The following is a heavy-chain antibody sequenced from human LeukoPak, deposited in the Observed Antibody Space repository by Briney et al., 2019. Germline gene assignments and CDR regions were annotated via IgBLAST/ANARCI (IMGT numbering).Heavy chain of an antibody. D-gene: IGHD2-15*01. J-gene: IGHJ6*02. CDR1: GYSFTTSW. Sequence: GESLKISCKGSGYSFTTSWIAWVRLMPGRGLEWMEIIYPGDSDTTYSPSFQGQVTISADKSISTAYLHWSSLKASDTAMHYCARRCSGGSCFNCYGMDVWGQGTTVTVYS. CDR2: IYPGDSDT. CDR3: ARRCSGGSCFNCYGMDV. V-gene: IGHV5-51*01.